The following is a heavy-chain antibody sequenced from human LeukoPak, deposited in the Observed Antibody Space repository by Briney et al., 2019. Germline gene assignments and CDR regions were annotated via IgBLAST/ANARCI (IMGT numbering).Heavy chain of an antibody. Sequence: LSGGSLRLSCAASGFTFSSYSMNWVRQAPGKGLEWVSYISSSSTTIYYADSVKGRLTISRDNAKNSLYLQINSLRVEDTAVYYCATNPSAAVAAWGQGTLVTVSP. CDR3: ATNPSAAVAA. V-gene: IGHV3-48*01. D-gene: IGHD6-19*01. J-gene: IGHJ5*02. CDR2: ISSSSTTI. CDR1: GFTFSSYS.